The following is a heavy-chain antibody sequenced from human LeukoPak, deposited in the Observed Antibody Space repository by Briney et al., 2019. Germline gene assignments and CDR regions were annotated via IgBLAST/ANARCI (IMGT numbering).Heavy chain of an antibody. CDR1: GYTFTGYY. CDR2: INCNNGDT. Sequence: GASVKVSCKTSGYTFTGYYMHWMRQAPGQGLEWMGWINCNNGDTIYAQKFEGRVIVARDTSISTAYMELGRLTYDDTAVYYCARNGEIWGQGTLVTVSS. D-gene: IGHD3-10*01. J-gene: IGHJ4*02. CDR3: ARNGEI. V-gene: IGHV1-2*02.